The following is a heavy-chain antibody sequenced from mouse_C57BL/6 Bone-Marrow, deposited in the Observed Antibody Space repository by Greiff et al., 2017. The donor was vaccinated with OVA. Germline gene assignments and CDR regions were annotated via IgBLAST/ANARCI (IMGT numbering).Heavy chain of an antibody. J-gene: IGHJ2*01. CDR3: ARSGLGREEFDY. Sequence: QVQLQQSGTELVKPGASVKLSCKASGYTFTSYWMHWVKQRPGQGLEWIGNINPSNGGTNYNEKFKSKATLTVDKSSSTAYMQLSSLTSEDSAVYYCARSGLGREEFDYWGQGTTLTVSS. D-gene: IGHD4-1*01. V-gene: IGHV1-53*01. CDR2: INPSNGGT. CDR1: GYTFTSYW.